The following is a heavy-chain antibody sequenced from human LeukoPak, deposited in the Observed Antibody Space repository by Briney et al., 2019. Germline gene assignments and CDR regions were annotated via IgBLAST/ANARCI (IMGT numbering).Heavy chain of an antibody. CDR3: ARFCGSTSWHSGYYYGIDV. J-gene: IGHJ6*02. V-gene: IGHV4-4*02. D-gene: IGHD2-2*01. CDR2: AHHSGRT. Sequence: PSETLSLTCAVSGGSISSSYPHWWSWVRQPPGKGFEWIGEAHHSGRTNYSPSFERRVTISIDTSKNHLSLKLSSVAAADTAVYYCARFCGSTSWHSGYYYGIDVWGQGTTVTVSS. CDR1: GGSISSSYPHW.